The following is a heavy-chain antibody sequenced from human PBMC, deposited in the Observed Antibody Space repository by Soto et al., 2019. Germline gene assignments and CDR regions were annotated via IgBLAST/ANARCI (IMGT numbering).Heavy chain of an antibody. Sequence: QVQLVQSGAEVKKPGSSVKVSCKASGDTFSSYTINWVRQAPGLGLEWMERIIPMLSISNSALKFQGRVIMTADKSTSTAYMELSRLTSEDTATYYWARSYGSGSQAFDDWGQGVLVTVSS. CDR1: GDTFSSYT. D-gene: IGHD3-10*01. J-gene: IGHJ4*02. CDR2: IIPMLSIS. CDR3: ARSYGSGSQAFDD. V-gene: IGHV1-69*02.